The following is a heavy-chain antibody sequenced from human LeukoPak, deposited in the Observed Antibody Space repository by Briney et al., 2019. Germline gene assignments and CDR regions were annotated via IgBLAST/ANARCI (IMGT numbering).Heavy chain of an antibody. Sequence: PGGSLRLSCAASGFTFSSYAMSWVRQAPGKGLEWVSAISGSGGSTYYADSVKGRFTISRDNSKNTLYLQMNSLRAEDTAVYYCAKDTTYYYGSGSSGSYFDYWGQGTLVTVSS. CDR3: AKDTTYYYGSGSSGSYFDY. V-gene: IGHV3-23*01. CDR2: ISGSGGST. CDR1: GFTFSSYA. D-gene: IGHD3-10*01. J-gene: IGHJ4*02.